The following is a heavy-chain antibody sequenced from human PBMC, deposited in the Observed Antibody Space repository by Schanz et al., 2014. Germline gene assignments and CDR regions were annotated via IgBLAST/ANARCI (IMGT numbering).Heavy chain of an antibody. V-gene: IGHV1-3*01. J-gene: IGHJ4*02. CDR3: ARDFSAYVGNYFDY. Sequence: QVQLVQSGAEVKKPGASVKVSCKASGYSFISHAIHWVRQAPGQRLEWMGWINAANGNTRYSQKFQGRVTMTTDTSTSTAYMELSRLRCEDPAVYYCARDFSAYVGNYFDYWGQGTLVTVSS. CDR1: GYSFISHA. D-gene: IGHD5-12*01. CDR2: INAANGNT.